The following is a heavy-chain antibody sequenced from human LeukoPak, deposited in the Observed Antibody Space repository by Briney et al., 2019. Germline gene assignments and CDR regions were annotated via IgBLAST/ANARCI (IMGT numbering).Heavy chain of an antibody. Sequence: PSQTLSLTCTVSGGSISSGDYSWSWIRQPPGKGLEWIGYIYYSGSTYYNPSLKSRVTISVDTSKNQFSLKLSSVTAADTAVYYCAREPYYYDSSGSIIDYWGQGTLVTVSS. J-gene: IGHJ4*02. CDR3: AREPYYYDSSGSIIDY. CDR2: IYYSGST. CDR1: GGSISSGDYS. D-gene: IGHD3-22*01. V-gene: IGHV4-30-4*01.